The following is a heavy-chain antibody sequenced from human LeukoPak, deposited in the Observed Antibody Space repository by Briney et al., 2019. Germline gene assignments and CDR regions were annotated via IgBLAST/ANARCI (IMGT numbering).Heavy chain of an antibody. CDR3: AKESHYYGMDV. Sequence: GGSLRLSCAASGFTFSSYAIHWVRQAPGKGLEWVAVISYDGSNKYYADSVKGRFTISRDNSKNTLYLQMNSLRAEDTAVYYCAKESHYYGMDVWGQGTTVTVSS. V-gene: IGHV3-30-3*01. J-gene: IGHJ6*02. CDR1: GFTFSSYA. CDR2: ISYDGSNK.